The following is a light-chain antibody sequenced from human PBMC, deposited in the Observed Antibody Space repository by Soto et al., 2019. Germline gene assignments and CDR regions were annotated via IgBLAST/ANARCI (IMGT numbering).Light chain of an antibody. CDR1: QSISSY. CDR3: QQSYSTLRT. CDR2: AAS. Sequence: DIQMTQSPSSLSASVGYRVTITCRASQSISSYLNWYQQKPGKAPKLLIYAASSLQSGVPSRFSGSGSGTDFTLTISSLQPEDFATYYCQQSYSTLRTFGQGTKVDI. V-gene: IGKV1-39*01. J-gene: IGKJ1*01.